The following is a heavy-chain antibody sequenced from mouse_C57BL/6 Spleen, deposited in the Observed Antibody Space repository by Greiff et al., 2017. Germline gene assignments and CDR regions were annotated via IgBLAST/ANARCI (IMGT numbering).Heavy chain of an antibody. Sequence: EVKLMESGGDLVKPGGSLKLSCAASGFTFSSYGLSWVRQTPDKRLEWVATISSGGSYTYYPDSVKGRFTISRDNAKNTLYLQMRSLKSEDTAMYYWARQGGAPAWFAYWGQGTLVTVSA. CDR1: GFTFSSYG. V-gene: IGHV5-6*01. J-gene: IGHJ3*01. CDR3: ARQGGAPAWFAY. CDR2: ISSGGSYT.